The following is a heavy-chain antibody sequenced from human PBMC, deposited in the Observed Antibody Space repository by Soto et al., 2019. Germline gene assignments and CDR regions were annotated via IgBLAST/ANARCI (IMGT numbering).Heavy chain of an antibody. CDR2: IYYSGST. V-gene: IGHV4-30-4*01. CDR1: GGSIISGDYY. J-gene: IGHJ6*02. D-gene: IGHD1-7*01. CDR3: ARSEILTGTTPPHSYYYYYGMDV. Sequence: SETLSLTCTVSGGSIISGDYYWIWIRQPPGKGLEWIGYIYYSGSTYYNPSLKSRVTISVDTSKNQFSLKLSSVTAADTAVYYCARSEILTGTTPPHSYYYYYGMDVWGQGTTVTVSS.